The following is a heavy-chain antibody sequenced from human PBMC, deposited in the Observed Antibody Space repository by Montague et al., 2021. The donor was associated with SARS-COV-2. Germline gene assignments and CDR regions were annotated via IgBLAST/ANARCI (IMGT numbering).Heavy chain of an antibody. D-gene: IGHD3-16*01. CDR2: VHDIESS. Sequence: SETLSLTCTVSGGSISRYLWNWIRQTPGKGLEWMGYVHDIESSIYNPPXXSRITILLDTPKNQFSLRLNAVTAADTAAYYCARVTLGGRDGRTRQYDGHDSWGQGILVTVSS. V-gene: IGHV4-59*01. J-gene: IGHJ4*02. CDR1: GGSISRYL. CDR3: ARVTLGGRDGRTRQYDGHDS.